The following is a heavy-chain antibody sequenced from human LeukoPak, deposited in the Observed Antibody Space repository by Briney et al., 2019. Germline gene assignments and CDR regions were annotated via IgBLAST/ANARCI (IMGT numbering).Heavy chain of an antibody. CDR2: MNPNNGGT. CDR1: GYTFTIYD. Sequence: ASVKVSCKASGYTFTIYDINWVRQAPGQGLEWVGWMNPNNGGTVYAQKFQGRVTMTRDTSTGTLYMELNSLKSEDTAVYYCTRGAIFGVTPRGYGMDVWGQGTTVTVSS. J-gene: IGHJ6*02. D-gene: IGHD3-3*01. CDR3: TRGAIFGVTPRGYGMDV. V-gene: IGHV1-8*01.